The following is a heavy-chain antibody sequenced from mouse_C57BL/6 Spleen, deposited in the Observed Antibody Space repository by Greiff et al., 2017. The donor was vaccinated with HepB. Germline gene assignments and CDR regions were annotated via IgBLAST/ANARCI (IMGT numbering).Heavy chain of an antibody. D-gene: IGHD2-2*01. CDR3: ARYGYIYFDY. V-gene: IGHV1-81*01. J-gene: IGHJ2*01. Sequence: QVQLKESGAELARPGASVKLSCKASGYTFTSYGISWVKQRTGQGLEWIGEIYPRSGNTYYNEKFKGKATLTADKSSSTAYMELRSLTSEDSAVYFCARYGYIYFDYWGQGTTLTVSS. CDR1: GYTFTSYG. CDR2: IYPRSGNT.